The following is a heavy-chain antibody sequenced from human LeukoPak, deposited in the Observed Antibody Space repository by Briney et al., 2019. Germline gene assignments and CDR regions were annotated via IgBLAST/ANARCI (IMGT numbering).Heavy chain of an antibody. CDR2: IYYSGST. CDR3: ASRGYNWNDGDY. CDR1: GGSISSSSYY. J-gene: IGHJ4*02. Sequence: SETLSLTCTVSGGSISSSSYYWGWIRQPPGKGLEWIGSIYYSGSTYYNPSLKSRVTISVDKSKNQFSLKLSSVTAADTAVYYCASRGYNWNDGDYWGQGTLVTVSS. D-gene: IGHD1-1*01. V-gene: IGHV4-39*07.